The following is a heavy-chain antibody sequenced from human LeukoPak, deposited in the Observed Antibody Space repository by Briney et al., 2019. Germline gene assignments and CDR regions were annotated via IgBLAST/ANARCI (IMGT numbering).Heavy chain of an antibody. D-gene: IGHD2-21*01. CDR1: GYTFTSYD. CDR3: ARFAVPGIGGGEYYYYMDV. Sequence: ASVKVSCKASGYTFTSYDINWVRQATGQGLEWMGWMNPNSGNTGYAQKFQGRVTMTRNTSISTAYMELSSLRSEDTAVYYCARFAVPGIGGGEYYYYMDVWGKGTTVTISS. V-gene: IGHV1-8*02. CDR2: MNPNSGNT. J-gene: IGHJ6*03.